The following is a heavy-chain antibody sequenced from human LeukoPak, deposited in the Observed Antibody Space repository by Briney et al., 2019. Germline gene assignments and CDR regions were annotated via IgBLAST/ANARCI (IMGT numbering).Heavy chain of an antibody. Sequence: GGPLRLSCAASGFTFDDYTMHWVRQAPGKGLEWVSLISWDGGSTYYADSVKGRFTISRDNSKNSLYLQMNSLRTEDTALYYCAFSGYNINAYFDYWGQGTLVTVSS. CDR1: GFTFDDYT. V-gene: IGHV3-43*01. CDR3: AFSGYNINAYFDY. J-gene: IGHJ4*02. CDR2: ISWDGGST. D-gene: IGHD3-22*01.